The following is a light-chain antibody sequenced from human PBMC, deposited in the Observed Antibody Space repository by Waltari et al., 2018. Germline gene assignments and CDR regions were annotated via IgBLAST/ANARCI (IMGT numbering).Light chain of an antibody. CDR2: EVT. J-gene: IGLJ2*01. V-gene: IGLV2-8*01. Sequence: QSALTQPPSVSASLGQSVTISCTGTSSDIGGYNYVSWYQQYPGKAPKLIIYEVTKRPSVVPDRFAGSKSGNTASLTVSGLQPEDEADYYCGSFVAKFGVGTKLTIL. CDR3: GSFVAK. CDR1: SSDIGGYNY.